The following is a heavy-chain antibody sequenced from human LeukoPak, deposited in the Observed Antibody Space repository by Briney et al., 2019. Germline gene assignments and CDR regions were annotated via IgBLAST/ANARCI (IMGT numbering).Heavy chain of an antibody. D-gene: IGHD6-19*01. Sequence: SETLSLTCAVYGGSFSGYYRSWIRQPPGKGLEWIGEINHSGSTNYNPSLKSRVTISVDTSKNQFSLKLSSVTAADTAVYYCATGTPKGRGQWLPDYWGQGTLVTVSS. J-gene: IGHJ4*02. CDR3: ATGTPKGRGQWLPDY. CDR1: GGSFSGYY. CDR2: INHSGST. V-gene: IGHV4-34*01.